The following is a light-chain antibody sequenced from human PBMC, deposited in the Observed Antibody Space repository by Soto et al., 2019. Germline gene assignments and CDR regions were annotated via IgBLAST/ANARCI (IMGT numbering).Light chain of an antibody. CDR2: DVN. CDR1: IEHVGGYNY. V-gene: IGLV2-8*01. Sequence: PCASGSTGQAIVISCTGTIEHVGGYNYVSWYHRHTGNAPKLMIYDVNKRHSGVHDLSSGSKSGNTASLTVSGLQAEDEADYYCSSYAGSSNVFGTGTKVTVL. J-gene: IGLJ1*01. CDR3: SSYAGSSNV.